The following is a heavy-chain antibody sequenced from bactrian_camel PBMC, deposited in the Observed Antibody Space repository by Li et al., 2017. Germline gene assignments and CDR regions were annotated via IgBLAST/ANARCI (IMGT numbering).Heavy chain of an antibody. V-gene: IGHV3-2*01. J-gene: IGHJ4*01. Sequence: HVQLVESGGGSVQAGESLRLSCVASGFAGSNLYMAWFRQAPGKGLGWVINLDSDGWNTHYVDSVTGRFTISQDNAKKTTYLQMDHLKTEDTAMYYCAANFGPYCSGPYLARRANFLGQGTQVTVS. CDR2: LDSDGWNT. D-gene: IGHD2*01. CDR1: GFAGSNLY.